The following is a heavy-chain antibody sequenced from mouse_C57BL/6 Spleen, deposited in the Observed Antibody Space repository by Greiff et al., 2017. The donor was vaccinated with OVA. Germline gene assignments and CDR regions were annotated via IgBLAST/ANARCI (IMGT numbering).Heavy chain of an antibody. Sequence: QVQLQQPGAELVKPGASVKLSCKASGYTFTSYWMQWVKQRPGQGLEWIGEIDPSDSYTNYNQKFKGKATLTVDTSSSTAYMQLSSLTSEDSAVYYCARTQAVGYSQAWFAYWGQGTLVTVSA. CDR1: GYTFTSYW. J-gene: IGHJ3*01. CDR2: IDPSDSYT. D-gene: IGHD2-3*01. CDR3: ARTQAVGYSQAWFAY. V-gene: IGHV1-50*01.